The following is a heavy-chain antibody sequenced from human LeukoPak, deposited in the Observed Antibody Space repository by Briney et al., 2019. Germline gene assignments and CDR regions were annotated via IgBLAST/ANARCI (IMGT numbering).Heavy chain of an antibody. CDR3: AKGDWADY. J-gene: IGHJ4*02. CDR2: ISGGDGDT. D-gene: IGHD2-21*02. V-gene: IGHV3-23*01. CDR1: GSTFSTYA. Sequence: PGGSLRLSCAASGSTFSTYAMTWVRQAPGKGLEWVSGISGGDGDTNYADSVKGRFTISRDNSKNTLYLEMNSLRAEDTAVYFCAKGDWADYWGQGTLVTVSS.